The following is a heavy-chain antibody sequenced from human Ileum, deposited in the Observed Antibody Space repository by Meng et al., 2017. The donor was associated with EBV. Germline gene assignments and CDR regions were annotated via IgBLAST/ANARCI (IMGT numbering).Heavy chain of an antibody. CDR1: GGSFSSGSYY. J-gene: IGHJ1*01. Sequence: SGAGLVKPSGDLSFTCAVSGGSFSSGSYYWGWIRQPPGKGLEWIGSIYYSGNTYYNPSLKSRVTISVDTSKNQFSLKLSSVTAADTAVYYCARQGTIKYFQHWGQGTLVTVSS. CDR3: ARQGTIKYFQH. CDR2: IYYSGNT. D-gene: IGHD2-8*01. V-gene: IGHV4-39*01.